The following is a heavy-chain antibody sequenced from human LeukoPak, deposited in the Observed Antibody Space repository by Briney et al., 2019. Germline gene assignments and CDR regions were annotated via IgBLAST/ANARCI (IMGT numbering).Heavy chain of an antibody. CDR2: IWYDGSNK. Sequence: PGGSLRLSCAASGFTFSSYGMHWVRQAPGKGLEWVAVIWYDGSNKYYADSVKGRFTISRDNSKNTLYLQMNSLRAEDTAVYYCAREAYSSGWYRKYHFDYWGQGTLVTVSS. CDR3: AREAYSSGWYRKYHFDY. CDR1: GFTFSSYG. J-gene: IGHJ4*02. D-gene: IGHD6-19*01. V-gene: IGHV3-33*01.